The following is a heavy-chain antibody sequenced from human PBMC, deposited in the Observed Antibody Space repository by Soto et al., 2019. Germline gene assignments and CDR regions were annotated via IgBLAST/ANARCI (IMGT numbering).Heavy chain of an antibody. D-gene: IGHD5-12*01. CDR3: ARDSRVATSRPYYFGMDV. Sequence: GGSLRLSCAASGFTFSSYGMHWVRQAPGKGLEWVAVIWYDGSNKYYADSVKGRFTISRDNSKNTLYLQMNSLRAEDTAVYYCARDSRVATSRPYYFGMDVWGQGTTVTVSS. V-gene: IGHV3-33*01. J-gene: IGHJ6*02. CDR2: IWYDGSNK. CDR1: GFTFSSYG.